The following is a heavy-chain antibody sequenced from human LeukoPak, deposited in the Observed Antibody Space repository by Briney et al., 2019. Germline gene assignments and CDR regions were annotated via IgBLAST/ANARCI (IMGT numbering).Heavy chain of an antibody. V-gene: IGHV3-23*01. CDR2: ISGSGGST. J-gene: IGHJ4*02. Sequence: GGSLRLSCAASGFTFSSYAMSWVRQAPGKGLEWVSAISGSGGSTYYADSAKGRSTISRDNSKNTLYLQMNSLRAEDTAVYYCAKDKGKGFDYWGQGTLVTVSS. D-gene: IGHD4-23*01. CDR1: GFTFSSYA. CDR3: AKDKGKGFDY.